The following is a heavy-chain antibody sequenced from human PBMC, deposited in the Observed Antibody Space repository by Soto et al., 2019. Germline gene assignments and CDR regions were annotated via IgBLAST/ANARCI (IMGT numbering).Heavy chain of an antibody. J-gene: IGHJ6*02. V-gene: IGHV3-30-3*01. D-gene: IGHD3-3*01. CDR1: GFTFCSYA. CDR2: ISYDGSNK. Sequence: GGALRLSCAASGFTFCSYAMHWVRPAPGKGLEGVGVISYDGSNKYYADSVKGRFTISRDNSKNTLYLQMNSLRAEDTAVYYCARESRDDFWSGYPNPYYYYGMDVWGQGTTVTVSS. CDR3: ARESRDDFWSGYPNPYYYYGMDV.